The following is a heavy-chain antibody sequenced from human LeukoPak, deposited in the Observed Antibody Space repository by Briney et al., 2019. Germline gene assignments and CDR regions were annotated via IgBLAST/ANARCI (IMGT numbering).Heavy chain of an antibody. CDR1: GYTFTAYY. J-gene: IGHJ5*01. Sequence: ASVKVSCKASGYTFTAYYMQWVRQAPGQGLEWMGWINPHSGGTNYAQNFQGRVTMTRDTSISTAYMELSRLRSDDTAVYYCARVWGYTYSDYGERWLDSWSQGTLVTVSS. CDR2: INPHSGGT. CDR3: ARVWGYTYSDYGERWLDS. V-gene: IGHV1-2*02. D-gene: IGHD4-11*01.